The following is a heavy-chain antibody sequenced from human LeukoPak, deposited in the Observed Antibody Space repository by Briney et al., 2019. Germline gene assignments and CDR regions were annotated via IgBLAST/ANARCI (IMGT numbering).Heavy chain of an antibody. CDR2: ITTSDGNT. CDR3: AKDGGLWVSAHWGDS. CDR1: GFTFRDYW. V-gene: IGHV3-23*01. J-gene: IGHJ4*02. Sequence: GGSLRLSCIASGFTFRDYWMHWVRQVPGKGLVWVSTITTSDGNTYYADSVKGRFTVSRDNSKNTLFLQMNSLRAEDTAVYYCAKDGGLWVSAHWGDSWGRGTLVTVSS. D-gene: IGHD7-27*01.